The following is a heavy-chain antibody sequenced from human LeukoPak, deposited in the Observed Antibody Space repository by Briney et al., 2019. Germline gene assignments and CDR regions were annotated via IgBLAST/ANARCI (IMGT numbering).Heavy chain of an antibody. CDR2: IYHSGST. D-gene: IGHD3-22*01. CDR3: ARDYYDTRDI. J-gene: IGHJ3*02. Sequence: SETLSLTCTVSGYSISSGYYWGWVRQPPGKGLEWIGSIYHSGSTYYNPSLKSRVTISIDTSKNQFSLKLSSVTAADTAVYYCARDYYDTRDIWGQGTMVTVSS. CDR1: GYSISSGYY. V-gene: IGHV4-38-2*02.